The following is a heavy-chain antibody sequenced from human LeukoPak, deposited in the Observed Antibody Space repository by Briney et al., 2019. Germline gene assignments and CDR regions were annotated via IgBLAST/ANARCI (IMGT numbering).Heavy chain of an antibody. CDR1: GFTFSSYG. V-gene: IGHV3-33*01. J-gene: IGHJ4*02. Sequence: PGGSLRLSCAVSGFTFSSYGMHWVRQAPGKGLEWVAVIWYDGSNKYYADSVKGRFTISRDNSKNTLYLQMNSLRAEDTAVYYCVRDNPRQQGFAYWGQGTLVTVSS. CDR2: IWYDGSNK. D-gene: IGHD6-13*01. CDR3: VRDNPRQQGFAY.